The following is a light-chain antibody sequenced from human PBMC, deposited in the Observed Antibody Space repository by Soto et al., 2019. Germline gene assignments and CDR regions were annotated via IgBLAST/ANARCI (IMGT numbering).Light chain of an antibody. Sequence: QSVLTQPASVSGSPGQSITISCTGTSSDFGGYDSVSWYQHHPGRAPKLIINEVTNRPSGVSNRFSASKSGDTASLTISGLQAEDEADYYCSSYTSSSTVIFGGGTKVTVL. CDR1: SSDFGGYDS. CDR2: EVT. J-gene: IGLJ2*01. V-gene: IGLV2-14*01. CDR3: SSYTSSSTVI.